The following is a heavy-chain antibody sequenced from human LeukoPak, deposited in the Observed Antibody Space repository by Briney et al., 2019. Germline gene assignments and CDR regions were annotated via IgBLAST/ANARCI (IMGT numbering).Heavy chain of an antibody. CDR2: INPSGGST. V-gene: IGHV1-46*01. CDR1: GYTFTSYY. CDR3: ARMMTMFARPNYYFDY. J-gene: IGHJ4*02. D-gene: IGHD3-10*02. Sequence: ASVKVSCKASGYTFTSYYMHWVRQAPGQGLEWMGIINPSGGSTSYAQKFQGRVTMTRDMSTSTAYMELRSLRSDDTAVYYCARMMTMFARPNYYFDYWGQGTLVTVSS.